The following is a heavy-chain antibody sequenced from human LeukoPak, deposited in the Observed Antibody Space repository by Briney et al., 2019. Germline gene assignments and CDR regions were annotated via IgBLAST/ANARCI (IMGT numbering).Heavy chain of an antibody. Sequence: GGSLRLSCAASGFTFDDYAMHWVRQAPGKGLEWVSGISWNSGSIGYADSVKGRFTISRDNAKNSLYLQMNSLRAEDTALCYCAKEPPGDGYNYFDYWGQGTLVTVSS. D-gene: IGHD5-12*01. V-gene: IGHV3-9*01. CDR2: ISWNSGSI. CDR1: GFTFDDYA. CDR3: AKEPPGDGYNYFDY. J-gene: IGHJ4*02.